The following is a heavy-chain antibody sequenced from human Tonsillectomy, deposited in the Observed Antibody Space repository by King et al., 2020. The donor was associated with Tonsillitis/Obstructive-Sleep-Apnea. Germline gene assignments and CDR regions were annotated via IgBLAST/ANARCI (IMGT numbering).Heavy chain of an antibody. CDR3: ASLKHRQNYDFWGAPPGDYFDGMDV. D-gene: IGHD3-3*01. Sequence: QLQESGPGLVKPAETLSLTCTVSGGSISSFYWSWIRQPPGKGLEWIGYTHYSGSTNYSPSLKSRVTISVDTSKNQLSLKLTSVTAADTAGYYWASLKHRQNYDFWGAPPGDYFDGMDVWGQGTTVTVSS. V-gene: IGHV4-59*01. CDR1: GGSISSFY. J-gene: IGHJ6*02. CDR2: THYSGST.